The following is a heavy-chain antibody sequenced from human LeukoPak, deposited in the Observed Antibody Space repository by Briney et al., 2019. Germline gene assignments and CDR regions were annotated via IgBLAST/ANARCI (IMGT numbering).Heavy chain of an antibody. CDR1: GGSFSGYY. CDR2: INHSGST. CDR3: AKDHYYDSSGYISRDAFDI. V-gene: IGHV4-34*01. J-gene: IGHJ3*02. Sequence: PSETLSLTCAVYGGSFSGYYWSWIRQPPGKGLEWIGEINHSGSTNYNPSLKSRVTISVDTSKNQFSLKLNSVTAADTAVYYCAKDHYYDSSGYISRDAFDIWGQGTMVTVSS. D-gene: IGHD3-22*01.